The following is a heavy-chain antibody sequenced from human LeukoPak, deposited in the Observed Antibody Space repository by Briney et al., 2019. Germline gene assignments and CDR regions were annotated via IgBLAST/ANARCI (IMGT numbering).Heavy chain of an antibody. Sequence: GGSLRLSCAASGFIFSSYAMSWVRQAPGKGLEWVSSISSSSSYIYYADSVKGRFTISRDNAKNSLYLQMNSLRAEDTAVYYCARDLGYYDSSGYDYWGKGTLVTVSS. J-gene: IGHJ4*02. D-gene: IGHD3-22*01. CDR2: ISSSSSYI. CDR1: GFIFSSYA. V-gene: IGHV3-21*01. CDR3: ARDLGYYDSSGYDY.